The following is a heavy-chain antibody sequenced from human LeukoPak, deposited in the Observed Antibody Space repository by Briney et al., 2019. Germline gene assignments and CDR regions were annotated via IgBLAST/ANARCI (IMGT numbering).Heavy chain of an antibody. V-gene: IGHV3-9*01. D-gene: IGHD5-18*01. Sequence: GRSLRLSCAASGFTFDDYAMHWVRQAPGKGLVWVSGISWNSGSIGYADSVKGRFTISRDNAKNSLYLQMNSLRAEDTALYYCAKDIGSGDTAIYYFDYWGQETLVTVSS. J-gene: IGHJ4*02. CDR1: GFTFDDYA. CDR2: ISWNSGSI. CDR3: AKDIGSGDTAIYYFDY.